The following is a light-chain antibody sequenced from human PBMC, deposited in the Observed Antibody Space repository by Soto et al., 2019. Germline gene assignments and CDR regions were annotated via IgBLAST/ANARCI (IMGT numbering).Light chain of an antibody. CDR2: DTS. Sequence: EIVLTQSPATLSLAPGERATLSCRASQSVSSYLAWYQQKPGQAPRLLIYDTSNRATGIPARFGGSGSGTDFTLTISSLEPEDFAVYYCQQRSDWPPGYTFGQGTKLETK. CDR1: QSVSSY. J-gene: IGKJ2*01. CDR3: QQRSDWPPGYT. V-gene: IGKV3-11*01.